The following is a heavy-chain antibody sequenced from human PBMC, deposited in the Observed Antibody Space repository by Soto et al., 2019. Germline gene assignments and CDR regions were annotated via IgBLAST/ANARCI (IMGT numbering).Heavy chain of an antibody. CDR3: AKFEGPYYDILTGSYLGAFDI. V-gene: IGHV3-30*18. J-gene: IGHJ3*02. Sequence: PGGSLRLSCAASGFTFSSYGMHWVRQAPGKGLEWVAVISYDGSNKYYADSVKGRFTISRDNSKNTLYLQMNSLRAEDTAVYYCAKFEGPYYDILTGSYLGAFDIWGQGTMVTVSS. D-gene: IGHD3-9*01. CDR1: GFTFSSYG. CDR2: ISYDGSNK.